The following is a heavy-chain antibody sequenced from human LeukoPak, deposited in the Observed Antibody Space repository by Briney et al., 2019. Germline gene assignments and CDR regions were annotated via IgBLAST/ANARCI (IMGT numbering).Heavy chain of an antibody. CDR3: AKRSKGGDSTGYYYYFDL. CDR2: MSGDGSTT. CDR1: GFTFSSYW. Sequence: GGSLRLSCAASGFTFSSYWMHWVRQAPGKGLVWVSLMSGDGSTTIYADSVKGRFTISRDNAKNTLFLQMNSLRAEDTAVYYCAKRSKGGDSTGYYYYFDLWGRGTLVTVSS. V-gene: IGHV3-74*01. D-gene: IGHD3-22*01. J-gene: IGHJ2*01.